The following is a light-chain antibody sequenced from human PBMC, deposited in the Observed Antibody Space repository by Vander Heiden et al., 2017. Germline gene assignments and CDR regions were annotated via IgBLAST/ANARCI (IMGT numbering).Light chain of an antibody. Sequence: IQMTQSPSSLSASLVDRVTITCRTSQSSNSYLTWYQQKPGRAPKLLSDAASSVQSGVPSRFSGSGSGTDFTLTITSLQPEDVATYFCQQSYSNPYTFGQGTNLEIK. J-gene: IGKJ2*01. CDR2: AAS. V-gene: IGKV1-39*01. CDR1: QSSNSY. CDR3: QQSYSNPYT.